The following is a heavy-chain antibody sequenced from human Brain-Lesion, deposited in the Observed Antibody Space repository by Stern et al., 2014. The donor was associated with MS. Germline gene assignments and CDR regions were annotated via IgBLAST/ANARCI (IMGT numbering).Heavy chain of an antibody. CDR3: ATDRDDFRSGYSAPTKGYGLDV. CDR1: GYSLTEFS. D-gene: IGHD3-3*01. J-gene: IGHJ6*02. CDR2: FDPEDGET. V-gene: IGHV1-24*01. Sequence: MQLVESGAEVKKPGASVKVSCKVSGYSLTEFSMHWVRQAPGKGLEWMGGFDPEDGETIYAQKFQGRVTMTEATSTDTAYMELSSLRSEDAAVYYCATDRDDFRSGYSAPTKGYGLDVWGQGTTVTVTS.